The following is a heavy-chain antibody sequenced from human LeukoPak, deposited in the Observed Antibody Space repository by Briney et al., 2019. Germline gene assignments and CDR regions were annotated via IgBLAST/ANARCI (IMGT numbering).Heavy chain of an antibody. Sequence: GGSLRLSCAASGFTCSTYWMSWVRQAPGKGLEWVANIKQDGSEKYYVDSVKGRFTISRDNAKNSLYLQMNSLRAEDTAMYYCARDSAGNDYWGQGTLVTVSS. V-gene: IGHV3-7*01. J-gene: IGHJ4*02. D-gene: IGHD6-13*01. CDR2: IKQDGSEK. CDR1: GFTCSTYW. CDR3: ARDSAGNDY.